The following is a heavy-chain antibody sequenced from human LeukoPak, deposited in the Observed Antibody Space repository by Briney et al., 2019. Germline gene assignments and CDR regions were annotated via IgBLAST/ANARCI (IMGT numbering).Heavy chain of an antibody. CDR1: GGSISSYY. D-gene: IGHD3-10*01. J-gene: IGHJ4*02. V-gene: IGHV4-59*01. CDR2: IYYSGST. Sequence: SETLSLTCTVSGGSISSYYWSWIRQPPGRGLEWIGYIYYSGSTNYNPSLKSRVTISVDTSKNQFSLKLSSVTAADTAVYYCARGASGWFGEFYFDYWGQGTLVTVSS. CDR3: ARGASGWFGEFYFDY.